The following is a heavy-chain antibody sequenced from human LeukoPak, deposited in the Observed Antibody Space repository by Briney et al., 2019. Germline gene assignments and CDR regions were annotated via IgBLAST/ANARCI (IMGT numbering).Heavy chain of an antibody. CDR3: AKDPVIGAPHVFDI. Sequence: PGGSLRLSCVVSGITLANYGMSWVRQAPGKGLEWVAGVSGSGGSTNYADSVKGRFTISRDNPKNTLYLQMNSLRDDDTAVYYCAKDPVIGAPHVFDIWGQGTMVTVSS. CDR2: VSGSGGST. J-gene: IGHJ3*02. CDR1: GITLANYG. V-gene: IGHV3-23*01.